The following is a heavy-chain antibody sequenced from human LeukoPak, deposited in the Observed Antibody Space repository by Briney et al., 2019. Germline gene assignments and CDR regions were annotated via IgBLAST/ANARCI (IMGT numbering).Heavy chain of an antibody. CDR1: GGSISSYY. CDR2: IYTSGST. V-gene: IGHV4-4*07. CDR3: ARDFYDILTGSWDWFDP. D-gene: IGHD3-9*01. Sequence: SETLSLTCTVSGGSISSYYWSWIRQPAGKGLEWIGRIYTSGSTNYNPSLKSRVTMSVDTSKNQFSQKLSSVTAADTAVYYCARDFYDILTGSWDWFDPWGQGTLVTVSS. J-gene: IGHJ5*02.